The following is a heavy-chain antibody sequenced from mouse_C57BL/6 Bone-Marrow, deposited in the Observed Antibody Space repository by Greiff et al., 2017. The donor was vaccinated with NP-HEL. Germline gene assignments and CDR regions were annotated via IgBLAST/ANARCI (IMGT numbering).Heavy chain of an antibody. D-gene: IGHD2-4*01. J-gene: IGHJ1*03. Sequence: QVQLQQSGAELVKPGASVKMSCKASGYTFTSYWITWVKQRPGQGLEWIGDIYPGSGSTNYNEKFKSKATLTVDTSSSTAYMQLSSLTSADSAVYYCARDFDYDRYWYFDVWGTGTTVTVSS. CDR2: IYPGSGST. CDR1: GYTFTSYW. CDR3: ARDFDYDRYWYFDV. V-gene: IGHV1-55*01.